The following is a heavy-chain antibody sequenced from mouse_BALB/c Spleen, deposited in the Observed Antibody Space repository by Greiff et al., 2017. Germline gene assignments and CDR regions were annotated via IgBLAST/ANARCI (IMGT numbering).Heavy chain of an antibody. J-gene: IGHJ3*01. Sequence: EVQLVESGGDLVKPGGSLKLSCAASGFTFSSYGMSWVRQTPDKRLEWVATISSGGSYTYYPDSVKGRFTISRDNAKNTLYLQMSSLKSEDTAMYYCAPGSFAYWGQGTLVTVSA. CDR1: GFTFSSYG. V-gene: IGHV5-6*01. CDR3: APGSFAY. CDR2: ISSGGSYT. D-gene: IGHD1-1*01.